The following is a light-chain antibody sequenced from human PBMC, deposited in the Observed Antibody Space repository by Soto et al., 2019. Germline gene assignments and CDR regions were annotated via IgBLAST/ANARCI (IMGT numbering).Light chain of an antibody. J-gene: IGLJ3*02. CDR3: LLYYGGAQPGV. CDR2: ST. Sequence: QAVVTQEPSLTVSPGGTVTLTCASSTGAVTSGYYPNWFQQKPGQAPRALIYSTRFSGSLLGGKAALTLSGVQPEDEAEYYCLLYYGGAQPGVFGGGTKVTVL. V-gene: IGLV7-43*01. CDR1: TGAVTSGYY.